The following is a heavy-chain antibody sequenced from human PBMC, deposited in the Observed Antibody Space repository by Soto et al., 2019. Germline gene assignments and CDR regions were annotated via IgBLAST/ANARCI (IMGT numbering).Heavy chain of an antibody. CDR1: GFSLSTSGVG. J-gene: IGHJ4*02. V-gene: IGHV2-5*01. Sequence: QITLKESGPTLVKPTQTLTLTCTFSGFSLSTSGVGVGWIRQPPGKALEWLALIYWNDDKRYSPSLKSRLTITKDTSKNQVVLTMTNMDPVDTATYYCAHRWCSGGSCYPFDYWGQGTLVTVSS. CDR2: IYWNDDK. D-gene: IGHD2-15*01. CDR3: AHRWCSGGSCYPFDY.